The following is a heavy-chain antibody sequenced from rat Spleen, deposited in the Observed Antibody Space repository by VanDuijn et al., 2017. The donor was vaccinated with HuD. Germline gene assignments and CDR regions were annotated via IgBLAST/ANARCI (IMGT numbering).Heavy chain of an antibody. J-gene: IGHJ2*01. D-gene: IGHD1-11*01. CDR3: ARRHYGYTDYFDY. CDR1: GFTFNNYG. CDR2: ISYDGIST. V-gene: IGHV5-29*01. Sequence: EVQLVESGGGLVQPGRSMKLSCAASGFTFNNYGMAWVRQVPTKGLEWVATISYDGISTYYRDSVRGRFTISRDNTKSTLSLQMDSLRSEDTATYYCARRHYGYTDYFDYWGQGVMVPVSS.